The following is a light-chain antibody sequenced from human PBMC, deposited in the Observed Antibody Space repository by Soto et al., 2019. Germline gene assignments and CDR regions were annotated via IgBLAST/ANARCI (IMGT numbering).Light chain of an antibody. V-gene: IGKV1-39*01. Sequence: DIQMTQSPSSLSASVGDRVTITCRASQSISTYLHWYQQKPGKAPNLLIYAASTLQSGVPSRFSGRGSGTDFTLTISSLQTEDFATDFCQHGYSTPLTFGGGTKVDIK. CDR2: AAS. CDR3: QHGYSTPLT. CDR1: QSISTY. J-gene: IGKJ4*01.